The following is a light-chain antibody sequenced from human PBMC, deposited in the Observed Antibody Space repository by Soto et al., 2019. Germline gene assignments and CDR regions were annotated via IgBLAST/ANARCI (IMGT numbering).Light chain of an antibody. CDR2: GAS. V-gene: IGKV3-20*01. CDR3: QHYGSSPPWT. J-gene: IGKJ1*01. CDR1: QSVSSSY. Sequence: DMVMTQSPATLSVSPGERATLSCRASQSVSSSYLAWYQQKPGQAPRLLIYGASTRATGIPDRFSGSGSGTDFTLTISRLEPEDFAVYYCQHYGSSPPWTFGQGTKVDIK.